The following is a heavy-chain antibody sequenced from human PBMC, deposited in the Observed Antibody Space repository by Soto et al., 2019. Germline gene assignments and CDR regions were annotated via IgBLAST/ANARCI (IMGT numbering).Heavy chain of an antibody. D-gene: IGHD2-2*03. Sequence: EVQLVESGGGSVQPGRSLRLSCAASGFSFDDYGMHWVRQGPGKGLEWVSGISWNSGDIYYADSVKGRFTISSDNAKSSLYLQLNSLRTEDTALYYCAKDNDLDRDGPFDYWGQGILVTVSS. CDR2: ISWNSGDI. CDR3: AKDNDLDRDGPFDY. V-gene: IGHV3-9*01. CDR1: GFSFDDYG. J-gene: IGHJ4*02.